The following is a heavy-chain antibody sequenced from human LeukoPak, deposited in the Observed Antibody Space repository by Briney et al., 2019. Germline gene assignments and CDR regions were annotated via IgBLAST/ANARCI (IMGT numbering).Heavy chain of an antibody. CDR3: ARVPEGQIDY. Sequence: PGGSLRLSCAASGFTFSSYSMNRVRQAPGKGLEWVSSISSSSSYIYYADSVKGRFTISRDNAKNSLYLQMNSLRAEDTAVYYCARVPEGQIDYWGQGTLVTVSS. V-gene: IGHV3-21*01. CDR2: ISSSSSYI. CDR1: GFTFSSYS. J-gene: IGHJ4*02.